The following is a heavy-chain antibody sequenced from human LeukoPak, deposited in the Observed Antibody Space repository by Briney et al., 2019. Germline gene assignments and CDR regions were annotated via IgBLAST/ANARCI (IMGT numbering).Heavy chain of an antibody. CDR1: GGSISSYY. CDR3: ARPRSSSWTPYDY. D-gene: IGHD6-13*01. J-gene: IGHJ4*02. V-gene: IGHV4-59*08. Sequence: SETLSLTCTVSGGSISSYYWSWIRQPPGKGLEWIGNIYYSETTNYNPSLKSRVTISVDTSKNQFSLKLSPVTAADTAVYYCARPRSSSWTPYDYWGQGTLVTVSS. CDR2: IYYSETT.